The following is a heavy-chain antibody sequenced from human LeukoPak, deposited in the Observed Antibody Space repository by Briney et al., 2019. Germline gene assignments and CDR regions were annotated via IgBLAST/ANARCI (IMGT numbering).Heavy chain of an antibody. Sequence: SETLPLTCTVSGGSISSGDYYWSWIRQPPGKGLEWIGYIYYSGSTYYNPSLKSRVTISVDTSKNQFSLKLSSVTAADTAVYYCARGLLDSSWFDPWGQGTLVTVSS. CDR1: GGSISSGDYY. J-gene: IGHJ5*02. V-gene: IGHV4-30-4*01. CDR2: IYYSGST. D-gene: IGHD2-2*03. CDR3: ARGLLDSSWFDP.